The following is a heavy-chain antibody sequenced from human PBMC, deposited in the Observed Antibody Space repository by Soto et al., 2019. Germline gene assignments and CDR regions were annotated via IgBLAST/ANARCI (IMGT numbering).Heavy chain of an antibody. CDR2: IYYSGST. CDR3: ARGVISREFIVVEPAPHFFDL. Sequence: SETLSLTCTVSGGSISSYYWSRIRQPPGKGLEWIGYIYYSGSTNYNPSLKSRVTISVDTSKNQFSLKLSSVTAADTAVYYCARGVISREFIVVEPAPHFFDLWGQGTLVTVSA. CDR1: GGSISSYY. D-gene: IGHD2-2*01. J-gene: IGHJ4*02. V-gene: IGHV4-59*01.